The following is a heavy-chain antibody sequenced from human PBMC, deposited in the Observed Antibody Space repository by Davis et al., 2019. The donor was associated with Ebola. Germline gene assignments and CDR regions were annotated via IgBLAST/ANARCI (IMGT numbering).Heavy chain of an antibody. V-gene: IGHV5-51*01. J-gene: IGHJ4*02. CDR1: GYTFSYSW. CDR3: ARLGKYYYGSGSKRGHYFDY. CDR2: IYPADSDI. Sequence: GESLKISCKASGYTFSYSWIGWVRQMPGKGLEWMGIIYPADSDISYGPSFRGRVTISADKSISTAYLQWSSLKASDTAMYYCARLGKYYYGSGSKRGHYFDYWGQGTLVTVSS. D-gene: IGHD3-10*01.